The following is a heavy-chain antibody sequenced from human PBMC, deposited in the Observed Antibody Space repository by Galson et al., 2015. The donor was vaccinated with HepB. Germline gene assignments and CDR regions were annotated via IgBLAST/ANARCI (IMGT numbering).Heavy chain of an antibody. Sequence: SVKVSCKASGYTFTSYAMNWVRQAPGQGLEWMGWINTNTGNPTYAQGFTGRFVFSLDTSVSTAYLQISSLKAEDTAVYYCAREFGLYYDSSGYPYGGAFDIWGQGTMVTVSS. CDR1: GYTFTSYA. J-gene: IGHJ3*02. CDR2: INTNTGNP. D-gene: IGHD3-22*01. CDR3: AREFGLYYDSSGYPYGGAFDI. V-gene: IGHV7-4-1*02.